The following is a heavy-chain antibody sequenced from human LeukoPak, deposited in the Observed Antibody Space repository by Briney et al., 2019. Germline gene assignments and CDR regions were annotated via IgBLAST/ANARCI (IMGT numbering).Heavy chain of an antibody. CDR1: GGTFSSYA. CDR3: ASSKQDGSGSYTDY. CDR2: IIPIFGTA. D-gene: IGHD3-10*01. J-gene: IGHJ4*02. V-gene: IGHV1-69*13. Sequence: SVKVSRKASGGTFSSYAISWVRQAPGQGLEWMGGIIPIFGTANYAQKFQGRVTITADESTSTAYMELSSLRSEDTAVYYCASSKQDGSGSYTDYWGQGTLVTVSS.